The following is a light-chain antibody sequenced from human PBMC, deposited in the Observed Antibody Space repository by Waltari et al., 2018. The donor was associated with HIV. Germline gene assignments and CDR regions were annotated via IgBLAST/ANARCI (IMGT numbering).Light chain of an antibody. CDR2: DHS. V-gene: IGLV6-57*01. CDR3: HSYDSDNQI. Sequence: MLTQPHSVSDSPGKTVTISCTRNSGSIASNSVQWYQRRPGSSPTTVIFDHSQRPSGVSDRFSASIDTSSNSASLTIVGLKTEDEGDFFCHSYDSDNQIFGGGTKLTVL. CDR1: SGSIASNS. J-gene: IGLJ2*01.